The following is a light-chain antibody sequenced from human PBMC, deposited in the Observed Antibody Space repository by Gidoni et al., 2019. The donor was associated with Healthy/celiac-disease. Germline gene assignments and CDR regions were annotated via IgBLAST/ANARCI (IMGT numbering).Light chain of an antibody. V-gene: IGLV5-45*02. CDR3: MIWHSSAWV. Sequence: QAVLTQPSSLSASPGASADLTCTLRSGIHVGTYRIYWYQQKPGSPPQYLLRYKSDSDKQQGSGVPSRFSGSKDASANAGILLISGLQSEDEADYYCMIWHSSAWVFGGGTKLTVL. CDR1: SGIHVGTYR. CDR2: YKSDSDK. J-gene: IGLJ3*02.